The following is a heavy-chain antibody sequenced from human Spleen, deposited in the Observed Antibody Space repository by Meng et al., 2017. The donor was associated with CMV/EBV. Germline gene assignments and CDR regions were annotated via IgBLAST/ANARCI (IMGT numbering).Heavy chain of an antibody. J-gene: IGHJ6*02. Sequence: GESLKISCAASGFTFSSHWMHWVRQAPGKGLVWVSRINSDGSSTSYADSVKGRFTISRDNAKNTLYLQMNSLRAEDTAVYYCVRDDDCSSTSCLTYYYGMDVWGQGTTVTVSS. CDR1: GFTFSSHW. V-gene: IGHV3-74*01. CDR2: INSDGSST. D-gene: IGHD2-2*01. CDR3: VRDDDCSSTSCLTYYYGMDV.